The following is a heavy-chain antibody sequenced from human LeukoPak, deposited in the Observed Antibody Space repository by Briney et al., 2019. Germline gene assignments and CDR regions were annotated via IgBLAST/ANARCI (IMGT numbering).Heavy chain of an antibody. CDR2: IYTSGST. V-gene: IGHV4-61*02. J-gene: IGHJ6*03. CDR1: GGSISSGSYY. CDR3: AGEAARPRGKIYYYYYMDV. D-gene: IGHD6-6*01. Sequence: PSETLSLTCTVSGGSISSGSYYWSWIRQPAGKGLEWIGRIYTSGSTNYNPSLKSRVTMSVDTSKNQFSLKLSSVTAADTAVYYCAGEAARPRGKIYYYYYMDVWGKGTTVTVSS.